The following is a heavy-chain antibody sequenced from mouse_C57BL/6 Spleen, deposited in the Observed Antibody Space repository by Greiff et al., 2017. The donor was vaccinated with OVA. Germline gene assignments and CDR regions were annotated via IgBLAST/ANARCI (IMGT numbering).Heavy chain of an antibody. J-gene: IGHJ1*03. CDR1: GYTFTSYW. Sequence: QVQLQQPGAELVKPGASVKLSCKASGYTFTSYWMQWVKQRPGQGLEWIGEIDPSDSYTNYNQKFKGKATLTVDTSSSTAYMQLSSLTSEDSAVYYCLYYGNSSGYFDVWGTGTTVTVSS. CDR3: LYYGNSSGYFDV. D-gene: IGHD2-1*01. CDR2: IDPSDSYT. V-gene: IGHV1-50*01.